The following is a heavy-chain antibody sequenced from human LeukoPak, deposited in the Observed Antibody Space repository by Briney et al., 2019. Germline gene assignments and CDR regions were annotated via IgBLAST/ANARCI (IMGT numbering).Heavy chain of an antibody. CDR1: GFTFSGSA. J-gene: IGHJ4*02. CDR2: IRYDGSNK. Sequence: GGSLRLSCAASGFTFSGSAMHWVRQAPGKGLEWVAFIRYDGSNKYYADSVKGRFTISRDNSKNTLYLQMNSLRAEDTAVYYCAKDGYSSGWSPAYFDYWGQGTLVTVSS. CDR3: AKDGYSSGWSPAYFDY. D-gene: IGHD6-19*01. V-gene: IGHV3-30*02.